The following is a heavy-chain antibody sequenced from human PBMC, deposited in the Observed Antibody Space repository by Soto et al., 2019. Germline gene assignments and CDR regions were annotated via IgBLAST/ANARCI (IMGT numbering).Heavy chain of an antibody. CDR3: ARGDYHDTSGPFSDAFDV. D-gene: IGHD3-22*01. CDR2: INSDGSST. Sequence: GGSLRLSCAASGFTFSSYWMHWVRQAPGKGLVWVSRINSDGSSTSYADSVKGRFTISRDNAKNTLYLQMNSLRVEDTAVYYCARGDYHDTSGPFSDAFDVWGQGTMVTVSS. J-gene: IGHJ3*01. CDR1: GFTFSSYW. V-gene: IGHV3-74*01.